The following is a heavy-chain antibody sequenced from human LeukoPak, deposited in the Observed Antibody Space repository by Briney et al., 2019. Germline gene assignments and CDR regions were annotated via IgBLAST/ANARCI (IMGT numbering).Heavy chain of an antibody. CDR2: INSDGSST. Sequence: GGSLRLSCAASGFTFSSYWMHWVRQAPGKGLVWVSRINSDGSSTSYADSVKGRFTISRDNAKNTLYLQMNSLRAEDTAVYHCAREPIPFDWLFDYWGQGTLVTVSS. V-gene: IGHV3-74*01. CDR3: AREPIPFDWLFDY. D-gene: IGHD3-9*01. J-gene: IGHJ4*02. CDR1: GFTFSSYW.